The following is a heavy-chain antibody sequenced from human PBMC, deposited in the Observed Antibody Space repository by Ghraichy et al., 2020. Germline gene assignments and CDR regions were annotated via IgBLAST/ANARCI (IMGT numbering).Heavy chain of an antibody. D-gene: IGHD3-3*01. CDR1: GYTFTSYD. J-gene: IGHJ4*02. CDR2: MNPNSGNT. Sequence: ASVKVSCKASGYTFTSYDINWVRQATGQGLEWMGWMNPNSGNTGYAQKFQGRVTMTRNTSISTAYMELSSLRSEDTAVYYFARGMNYGFWSGYRNPPRRYYFDYWGQGTLVTVSS. CDR3: ARGMNYGFWSGYRNPPRRYYFDY. V-gene: IGHV1-8*01.